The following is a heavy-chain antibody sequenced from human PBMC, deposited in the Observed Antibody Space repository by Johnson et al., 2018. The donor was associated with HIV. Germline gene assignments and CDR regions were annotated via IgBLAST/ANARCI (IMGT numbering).Heavy chain of an antibody. Sequence: VQLVESGGGLVQPGGSLRLSCAASGFTFSTYAMSWVRQAPGRGLEWVSAISGGGGSTIYYADSVKGRFTISRDNAKNSLYLQMNSLRAEDTAVYYCARSYPSRRGWLRRPSDEFGAFDIWGQGTMVTVSS. D-gene: IGHD5-12*01. CDR3: ARSYPSRRGWLRRPSDEFGAFDI. V-gene: IGHV3-48*04. CDR1: GFTFSTYA. CDR2: ISGGGGSTI. J-gene: IGHJ3*02.